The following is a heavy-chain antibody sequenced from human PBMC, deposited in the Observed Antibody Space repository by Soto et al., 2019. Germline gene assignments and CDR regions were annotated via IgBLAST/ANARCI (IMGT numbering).Heavy chain of an antibody. CDR2: INAGNGNT. CDR1: GYTFTSYA. CDR3: ARGQDYYDSSGYYPPDY. D-gene: IGHD3-22*01. V-gene: IGHV1-3*01. J-gene: IGHJ4*02. Sequence: ASVKASCKASGYTFTSYALHWVRQAPGQRLEWMGWINAGNGNTKYSQKFQGRVTITRDTSASTAYMELSSLRSEDTAVYYCARGQDYYDSSGYYPPDYWGQGTPVTVSS.